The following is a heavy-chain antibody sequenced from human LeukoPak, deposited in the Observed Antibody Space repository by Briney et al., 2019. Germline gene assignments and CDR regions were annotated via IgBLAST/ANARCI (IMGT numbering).Heavy chain of an antibody. V-gene: IGHV3-64*01. D-gene: IGHD2-15*01. CDR3: ARDRCSGGSCDGSQTDY. J-gene: IGHJ4*02. Sequence: PGGSLRLSCAASGFTFSSYAMHWVRQAPGKGLEYVSAISSNGGSTYYANSVKGRFTISRDNSKNTLYLQMGSLRAEDMAVYYCARDRCSGGSCDGSQTDYWGQGTLVTVSS. CDR2: ISSNGGST. CDR1: GFTFSSYA.